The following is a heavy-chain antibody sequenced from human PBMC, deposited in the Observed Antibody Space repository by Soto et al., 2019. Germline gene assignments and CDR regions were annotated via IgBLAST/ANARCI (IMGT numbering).Heavy chain of an antibody. CDR3: ARLVYDTRLNYMYFDF. CDR2: IFHDGTA. Sequence: SETLSLTCAVSGVSISSGNWWTWVRQSPQRGLEYIGEIFHDGTANYYPSFERRVAISVDTSKNQFSLKLTSVTAADTAIYFCARLVYDTRLNYMYFDFWGQGTLVTVYS. CDR1: GVSISSGNW. V-gene: IGHV4-4*02. D-gene: IGHD3-10*01. J-gene: IGHJ4*02.